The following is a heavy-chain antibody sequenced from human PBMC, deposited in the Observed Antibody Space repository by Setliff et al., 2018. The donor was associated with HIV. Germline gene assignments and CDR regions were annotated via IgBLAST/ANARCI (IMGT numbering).Heavy chain of an antibody. D-gene: IGHD6-19*01. CDR1: GGSICSYH. V-gene: IGHV4-59*01. J-gene: IGHJ6*03. CDR3: AREFSERAPNPDHYYYYMDV. CDR2: IRHSGYT. Sequence: SETLSLTCHVSGGSICSYHWAWIRQSPGKGLEYIGNIRHSGYTNYNPSLKSRLNMSVDTSNYQISLKLTAVTAADTAVYYCAREFSERAPNPDHYYYYMDVWGKGTTVT.